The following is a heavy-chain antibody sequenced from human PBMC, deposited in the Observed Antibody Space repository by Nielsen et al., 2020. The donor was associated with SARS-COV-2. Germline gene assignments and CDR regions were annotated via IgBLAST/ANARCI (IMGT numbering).Heavy chain of an antibody. D-gene: IGHD2-15*01. CDR2: IYYSGST. CDR1: GGSISSGGYY. J-gene: IGHJ4*02. V-gene: IGHV4-31*03. Sequence: SETLSLTCTVSGGSISSGGYYWSWIRQHPGKGLEWIGYIYYSGSTYYNPSLKSRVTISVDTSKNQLSLKLSSVTAADTAVYYCARGSGGEFDYWGQGTLVTVSS. CDR3: ARGSGGEFDY.